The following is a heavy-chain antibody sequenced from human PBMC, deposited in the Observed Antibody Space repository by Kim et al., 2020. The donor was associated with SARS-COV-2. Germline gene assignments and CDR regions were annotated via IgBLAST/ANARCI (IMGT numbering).Heavy chain of an antibody. CDR1: GFTFDDYT. J-gene: IGHJ6*02. CDR2: ISWDGGST. Sequence: GGSLRLSCAASGFTFDDYTMHWVRQAPGKGLEWVSLISWDGGSTYYADSVKGRFTISRDNSKNSLYLQMNSLRTEDTALYYCAKDGRLMGSYGMDVWGQGATVTLSS. V-gene: IGHV3-43*01. CDR3: AKDGRLMGSYGMDV. D-gene: IGHD2-8*01.